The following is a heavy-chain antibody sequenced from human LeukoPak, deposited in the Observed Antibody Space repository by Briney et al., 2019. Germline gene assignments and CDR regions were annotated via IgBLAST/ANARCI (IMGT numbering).Heavy chain of an antibody. CDR1: GGSISSSNW. CDR3: ARDRTYDSSGYYAGRYFDY. V-gene: IGHV4-4*02. J-gene: IGHJ4*02. CDR2: IYHSGNT. D-gene: IGHD3-22*01. Sequence: SETLSLTCAVSGGSISSSNWWSWVRQPPGKGLEWIGEIYHSGNTNYNPSLKSRVTISVDKSKNQFSLKLSSVTAADTAVYYCARDRTYDSSGYYAGRYFDYWGQGTLVTASS.